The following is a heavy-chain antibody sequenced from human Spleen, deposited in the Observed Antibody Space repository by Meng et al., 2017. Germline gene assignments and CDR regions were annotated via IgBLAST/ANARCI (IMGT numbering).Heavy chain of an antibody. CDR1: GYTFSSHA. CDR3: ARYGSGSYSFDY. D-gene: IGHD3-10*01. V-gene: IGHV1-3*04. CDR2: INTGNRNT. J-gene: IGHJ4*02. Sequence: ASVKVSCKASGYTFSSHAIHWVRQAPGQRLEWMGWINTGNRNTKYSQTFKGRVTITGDTSASTAYMELTSLKSEDTAVYYCARYGSGSYSFDYWGQGTLVTVSS.